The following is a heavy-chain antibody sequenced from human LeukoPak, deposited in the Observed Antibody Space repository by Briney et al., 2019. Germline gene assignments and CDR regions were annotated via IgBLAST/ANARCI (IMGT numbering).Heavy chain of an antibody. V-gene: IGHV1-69*13. CDR1: GGXFSTYA. CDR3: ARYKVPPHQDSSMVPGVYYYYGMDV. J-gene: IGHJ6*02. Sequence: SVKVSCKASGGXFSTYAISWVRQAPGQGLEWMGGIIPFFGTPSYAQKFHGRVTITADESTNTAYMEVSSLRSEDTALYYCARYKVPPHQDSSMVPGVYYYYGMDVWGLGTTVTVSS. CDR2: IIPFFGTP. D-gene: IGHD3-10*01.